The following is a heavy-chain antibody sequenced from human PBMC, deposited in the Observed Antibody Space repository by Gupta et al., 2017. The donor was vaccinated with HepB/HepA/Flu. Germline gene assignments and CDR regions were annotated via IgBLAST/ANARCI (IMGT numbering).Heavy chain of an antibody. V-gene: IGHV3-7*01. CDR3: AREPFEPVDIVVVPAANTGGYYFDY. Sequence: EVQLVESGGGLVQPGGSLRLSCAASGFTFSSYWMSWVRQAPGKGLEWVANIKQDGSEKYYADSVKGRFTISRDNAKNSLHLQMNSLRAEDTAVYYCAREPFEPVDIVVVPAANTGGYYFDYWGQGTLVTGSS. J-gene: IGHJ4*02. D-gene: IGHD2-2*03. CDR1: GFTFSSYW. CDR2: IKQDGSEK.